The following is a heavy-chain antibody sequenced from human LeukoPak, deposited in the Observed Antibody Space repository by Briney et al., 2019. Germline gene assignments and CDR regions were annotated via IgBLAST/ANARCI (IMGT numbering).Heavy chain of an antibody. J-gene: IGHJ4*02. CDR3: AKPGYSGYDYVY. CDR2: ISGSGGST. Sequence: SGGSLTLSCAASGFTFSSYAMRWVRQAPGKGLEWVSAISGSGGSTYYADSVKGRFTISKDNSKNTLYLQMNSLRAEDTAVYYCAKPGYSGYDYVYWGQGTLVTVSS. V-gene: IGHV3-23*01. D-gene: IGHD5-12*01. CDR1: GFTFSSYA.